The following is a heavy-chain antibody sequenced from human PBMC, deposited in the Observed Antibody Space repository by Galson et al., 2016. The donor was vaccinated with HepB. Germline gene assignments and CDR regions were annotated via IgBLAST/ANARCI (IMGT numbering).Heavy chain of an antibody. Sequence: SLRLSCAASGFTFSNYGMHWVRQAPGKGLEWVALIWYDTRNKSYSDSVKGRFTVSRDDSRNTLYLQMNSLRAEDTAVYYCARSNDYGDYYFDYWGQGTLVTVSS. CDR3: ARSNDYGDYYFDY. V-gene: IGHV3-33*01. J-gene: IGHJ4*02. D-gene: IGHD4-17*01. CDR2: IWYDTRNK. CDR1: GFTFSNYG.